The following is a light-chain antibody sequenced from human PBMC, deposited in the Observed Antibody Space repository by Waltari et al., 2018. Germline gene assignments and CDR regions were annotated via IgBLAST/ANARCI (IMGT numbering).Light chain of an antibody. V-gene: IGKV1-39*01. J-gene: IGKJ3*01. CDR2: AAS. CDR1: QSINTD. Sequence: DIQMTQSPSSLSASVGDIITITCHASQSINTDVNWYQQRPGKAPKPLVYAASSLDSGVPSRFSGSGSGTDFTLTISSLLPEDFATYYCQQSYSISPFNFGPGTKVDIK. CDR3: QQSYSISPFN.